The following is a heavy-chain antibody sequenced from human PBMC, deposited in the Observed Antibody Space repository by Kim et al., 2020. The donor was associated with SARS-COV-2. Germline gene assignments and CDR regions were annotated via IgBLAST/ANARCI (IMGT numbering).Heavy chain of an antibody. CDR3: ARDLGFGVVVTANVPDY. CDR1: GFTFSSYA. D-gene: IGHD2-21*02. Sequence: GGSLRLSCAASGFTFSSYAMHWVRQAPGKGLEWVAVISYDGSNKYYADSVKGRFTISRDNSKNTLYLQMNSLRAEDTAVYYCARDLGFGVVVTANVPDYWGQGTLVTVSS. V-gene: IGHV3-30*04. CDR2: ISYDGSNK. J-gene: IGHJ4*02.